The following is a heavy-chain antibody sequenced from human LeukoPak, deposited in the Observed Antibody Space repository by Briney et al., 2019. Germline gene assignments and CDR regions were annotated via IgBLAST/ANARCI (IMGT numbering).Heavy chain of an antibody. V-gene: IGHV1-58*02. J-gene: IGHJ4*02. CDR3: ARMTGSSQFDY. Sequence: SVKVSCKASGFTFTSSAMQWVRQARGQRLEWIGWIVVGSGNTNYAQKFQERVTITRDMSTSTAYMELSRLSSDDTAVYYCARMTGSSQFDYWGQGTLVTVSS. CDR2: IVVGSGNT. D-gene: IGHD1-1*01. CDR1: GFTFTSSA.